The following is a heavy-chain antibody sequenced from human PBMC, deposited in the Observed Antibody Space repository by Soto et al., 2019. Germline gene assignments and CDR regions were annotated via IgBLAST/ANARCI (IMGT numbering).Heavy chain of an antibody. D-gene: IGHD2-15*01. J-gene: IGHJ4*02. CDR1: GGSISSYY. Sequence: SETLSLTCTVSGGSISSYYWSWIRQPPGKGLEWIGYIYYNGRTNYNPSLKSRVTISVDTSKNPFSLKLSSVTAEDTAVYYCARGACSGGSCLSWNQYFDYWGQGTLVTVSS. CDR3: ARGACSGGSCLSWNQYFDY. V-gene: IGHV4-59*12. CDR2: IYYNGRT.